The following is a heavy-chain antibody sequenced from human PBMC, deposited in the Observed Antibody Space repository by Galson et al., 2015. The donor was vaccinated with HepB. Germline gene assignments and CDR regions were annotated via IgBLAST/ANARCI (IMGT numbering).Heavy chain of an antibody. CDR2: IKQDGSEK. D-gene: IGHD6-19*01. J-gene: IGHJ4*02. Sequence: SLRLSCAASGFTISSYWMNWVRQAPGKGLEWVGNIKQDGSEKYYADSVKGRFTISRDNAKNSLALQMNSLRVEDTAVYLCARDAYGTGSLDYWGQGTLVTVSS. CDR1: GFTISSYW. CDR3: ARDAYGTGSLDY. V-gene: IGHV3-7*01.